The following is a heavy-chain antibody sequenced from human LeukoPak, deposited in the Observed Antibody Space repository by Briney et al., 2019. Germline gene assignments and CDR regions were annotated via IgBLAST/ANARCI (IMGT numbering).Heavy chain of an antibody. CDR1: GFTFSSHA. D-gene: IGHD1-26*01. CDR3: AKDVTGAFFEY. Sequence: GGSLRLPCAASGFTFSSHAMTWVRQAPGKGLEWVSSITDSGSRTYYADSVKGRFTISRDNSKSTLFLQMSSLRAEDTAVYYCAKDVTGAFFEYWGQGILVTVSP. V-gene: IGHV3-23*01. J-gene: IGHJ4*02. CDR2: ITDSGSRT.